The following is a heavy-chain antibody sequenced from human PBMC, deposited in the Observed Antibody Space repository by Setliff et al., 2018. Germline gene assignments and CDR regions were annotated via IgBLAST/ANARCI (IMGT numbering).Heavy chain of an antibody. CDR3: ARGFNSWSVGADY. D-gene: IGHD6-13*01. V-gene: IGHV1-8*01. CDR2: MNPNSGNT. Sequence: ASVKVSCKASGYAFTSYDINWVRQATGQGLEWMGWMNPNSGNTGYAQKFQGRVTMTRNTSISTAYVELSSLTSEDTAVYYCARGFNSWSVGADYWGQGTLVTVSS. CDR1: GYAFTSYD. J-gene: IGHJ4*02.